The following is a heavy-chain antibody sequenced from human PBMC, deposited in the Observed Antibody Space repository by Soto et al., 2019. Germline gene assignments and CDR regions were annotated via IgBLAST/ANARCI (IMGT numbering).Heavy chain of an antibody. D-gene: IGHD4-17*01. J-gene: IGHJ4*02. CDR1: GFTFSSYA. CDR3: ARATVTSRYFDY. CDR2: ISYDGSNK. V-gene: IGHV3-30-3*01. Sequence: QVQLVESGGGVVQPGRSLRLSCAASGFTFSSYAMHWVRQAPGKGLEWVAVISYDGSNKYYADSVKGRFTISRDNSKNTLYLQMNSLRAEDTAVYYCARATVTSRYFDYWGQGTLVTVSS.